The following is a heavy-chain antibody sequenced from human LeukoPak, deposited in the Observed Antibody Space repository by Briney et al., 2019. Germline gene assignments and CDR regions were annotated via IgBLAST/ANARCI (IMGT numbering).Heavy chain of an antibody. Sequence: SVKVSCKASGGTFSSYAISWARQAPGQGLEWMGGIIPIFGTANYAQKFQGRVTITADESTSTAYMELSSLRSEDTAVYYCARDLPDTQLWLHNWGQGTLVTVPS. J-gene: IGHJ4*02. D-gene: IGHD5-18*01. CDR1: GGTFSSYA. CDR2: IIPIFGTA. CDR3: ARDLPDTQLWLHN. V-gene: IGHV1-69*13.